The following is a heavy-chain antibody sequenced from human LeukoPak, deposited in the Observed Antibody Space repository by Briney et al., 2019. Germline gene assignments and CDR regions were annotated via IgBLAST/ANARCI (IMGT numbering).Heavy chain of an antibody. CDR3: ARVTTAPWWFFDL. J-gene: IGHJ2*01. CDR2: IYHSGST. D-gene: IGHD4-11*01. Sequence: SETLSLTCAVSGGSISSGGYSWSWIRQPPGKGLEWIGYIYHSGSTYYNPSLKSRVTISVDRSKNQFSLKLSSVTAADTAVYHCARVTTAPWWFFDLWGRGTLVTVSS. CDR1: GGSISSGGYS. V-gene: IGHV4-30-2*01.